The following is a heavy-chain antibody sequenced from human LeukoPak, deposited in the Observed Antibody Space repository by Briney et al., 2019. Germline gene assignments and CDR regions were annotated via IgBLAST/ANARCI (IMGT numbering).Heavy chain of an antibody. CDR1: GGSISSSSYY. CDR3: ARHYASGNYYNPFDY. J-gene: IGHJ4*02. D-gene: IGHD3-10*01. V-gene: IGHV4-39*01. CDR2: IYYSGST. Sequence: PSETLSLTCTVSGGSISSSSYYWGWIRQPPGKGLEWIGSIYYSGSTYYNPSLKSRVTISVDTSKNQFSLRLSSVTAADTAVYYCARHYASGNYYNPFDYWGQGTLVSVSS.